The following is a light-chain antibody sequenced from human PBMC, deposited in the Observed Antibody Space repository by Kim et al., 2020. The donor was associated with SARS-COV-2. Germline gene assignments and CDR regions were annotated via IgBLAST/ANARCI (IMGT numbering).Light chain of an antibody. J-gene: IGKJ2*01. V-gene: IGKV1-39*01. Sequence: DIQMTQSPSSLSASVGDRITITCRTSQTIDTYLNWFQQKPGKAPNLLIYAASNLQSGVPSRFSGSGSGTHFTLVISSLQPEDVATYDCQQSYSTPYTFGQGTKLEI. CDR1: QTIDTY. CDR3: QQSYSTPYT. CDR2: AAS.